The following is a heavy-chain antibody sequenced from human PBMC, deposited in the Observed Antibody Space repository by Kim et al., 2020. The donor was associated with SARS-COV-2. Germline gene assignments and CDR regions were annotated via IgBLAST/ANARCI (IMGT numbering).Heavy chain of an antibody. CDR3: AREGGDYYGSGS. CDR2: IIPILGIA. V-gene: IGHV1-69*04. Sequence: SVKVSCKASGGTFSSYTISWVRQAPGQGLEWMGRIIPILGIANYAQKFQGRVTITADKSTSTAYMELSSLRSEDTAVYYCAREGGDYYGSGSWGQGTLVTVSS. CDR1: GGTFSSYT. D-gene: IGHD3-10*01. J-gene: IGHJ4*02.